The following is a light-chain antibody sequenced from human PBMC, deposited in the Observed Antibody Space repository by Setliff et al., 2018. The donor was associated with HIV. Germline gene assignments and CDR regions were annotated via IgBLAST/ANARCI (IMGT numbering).Light chain of an antibody. J-gene: IGLJ1*01. V-gene: IGLV2-14*01. Sequence: QSALTQPASVSGSPGRSIPISCTGTSSDVGGYNYVSCYQQHPGKAPQLMIYEVSNRLSGVSNRFSGSKSGNTASLTISGLQAEYEADYYCRSFTSRSSDVFGSGTKVTV. CDR1: SSDVGGYNY. CDR2: EVS. CDR3: RSFTSRSSDV.